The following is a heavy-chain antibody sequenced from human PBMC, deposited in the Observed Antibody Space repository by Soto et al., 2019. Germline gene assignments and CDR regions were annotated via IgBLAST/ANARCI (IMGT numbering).Heavy chain of an antibody. J-gene: IGHJ6*02. CDR2: ISAYNGNT. CDR3: ARDKLAYCSITSCGEGMDV. Sequence: AASVQFSCKPSGYTFPSYGISWVRRAPGQGLEWMGWISAYNGNTNYAQKLQGRVTMTTDTSTSTAYMELRRLRSDDTAVYYCARDKLAYCSITSCGEGMDVLGQGTTVTVSS. D-gene: IGHD2-2*01. CDR1: GYTFPSYG. V-gene: IGHV1-18*01.